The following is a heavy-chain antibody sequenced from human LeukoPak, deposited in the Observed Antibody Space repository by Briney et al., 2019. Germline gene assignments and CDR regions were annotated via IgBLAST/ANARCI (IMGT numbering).Heavy chain of an antibody. D-gene: IGHD1-26*01. CDR1: GSMYNYY. J-gene: IGHJ4*02. V-gene: IGHV4-59*08. CDR3: ARHISSGGTYAHFDY. CDR2: IHYNGFT. Sequence: PSETLSLTCTVSGSMYNYYWSWIRQPPGKGLEWIGYIHYNGFTNYNPSLKSRVTMSLDTSKNQVSLKLNSVTAADTAVYYCARHISSGGTYAHFDYWGQGTLVTVSS.